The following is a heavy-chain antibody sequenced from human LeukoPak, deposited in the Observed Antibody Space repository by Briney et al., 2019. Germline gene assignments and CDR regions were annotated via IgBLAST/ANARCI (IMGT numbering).Heavy chain of an antibody. Sequence: GGSLRLSCAASGFTFSSYGMHWVRQAPGKGLEWVAVIWYDGSNKYYADSVKGRFTISRDNSKNTLYLQMNSLGAEDTAVYYCAKRAAAGTFFDYWGQGTLVTVSS. CDR3: AKRAAAGTFFDY. CDR1: GFTFSSYG. V-gene: IGHV3-33*06. CDR2: IWYDGSNK. J-gene: IGHJ4*02. D-gene: IGHD6-13*01.